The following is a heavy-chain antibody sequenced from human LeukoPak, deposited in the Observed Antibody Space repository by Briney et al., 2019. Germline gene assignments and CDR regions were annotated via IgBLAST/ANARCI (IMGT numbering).Heavy chain of an antibody. D-gene: IGHD6-13*01. CDR1: GGSVSSGDYY. CDR2: IYYSGNT. CDR3: ARARRFAAAGTTAFDI. J-gene: IGHJ3*02. Sequence: SETLSLTCTVSGGSVSSGDYYWSWIRQPPGKGLEWIGYIYYSGNTYYNPSLKSRLTISVDTSKNQSSLKLTSVTAADTAVYYCARARRFAAAGTTAFDIWGQGTMVTVSS. V-gene: IGHV4-30-4*08.